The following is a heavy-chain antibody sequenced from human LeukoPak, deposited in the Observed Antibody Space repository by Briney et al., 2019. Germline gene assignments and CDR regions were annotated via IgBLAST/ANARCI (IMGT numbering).Heavy chain of an antibody. D-gene: IGHD3-9*01. Sequence: PSETLSLTCTVSGGSISSSSYYWGWIRQPPGKGLEWIGSIYYSGSTYYNPSLKSRVTISVDTSKNQFSLKLSSVTAADTAVYYCARGPPPVSYYDILTGYKNYFDYWGQGTLVTVSS. V-gene: IGHV4-39*07. CDR3: ARGPPPVSYYDILTGYKNYFDY. CDR1: GGSISSSSYY. J-gene: IGHJ4*02. CDR2: IYYSGST.